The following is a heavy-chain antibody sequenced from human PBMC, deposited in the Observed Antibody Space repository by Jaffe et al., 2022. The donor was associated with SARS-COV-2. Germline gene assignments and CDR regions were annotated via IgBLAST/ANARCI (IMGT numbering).Heavy chain of an antibody. CDR2: IYWNDDK. CDR3: AHSRPPLHSSSWTGLFDY. Sequence: QITLKESGPTLVKPTQTLTLTCTFSGFSLSTSGVGVGWIRQPPGKALEWLALIYWNDDKRYSPSLKSRLTITKDTSKNQVVLTMTNMDPVDTATYYCAHSRPPLHSSSWTGLFDYWGQGTLVTVSS. J-gene: IGHJ4*02. D-gene: IGHD6-13*01. V-gene: IGHV2-5*01. CDR1: GFSLSTSGVG.